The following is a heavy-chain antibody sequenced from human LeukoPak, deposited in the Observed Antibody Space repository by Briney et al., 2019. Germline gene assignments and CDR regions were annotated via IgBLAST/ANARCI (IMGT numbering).Heavy chain of an antibody. CDR2: IRYDGSNK. CDR3: SLRNKSPNYYYYMDV. V-gene: IGHV3-30*02. D-gene: IGHD3-3*01. Sequence: PGGSLRLSCAASGFTFSSYGMHWVRQAPGKGLEGVAFIRYDGSNKYYADSVKGRFTISRDNSKNTLYLQMNSLRAEDTAVYYCSLRNKSPNYYYYMDVWGKGTTVTVSS. CDR1: GFTFSSYG. J-gene: IGHJ6*03.